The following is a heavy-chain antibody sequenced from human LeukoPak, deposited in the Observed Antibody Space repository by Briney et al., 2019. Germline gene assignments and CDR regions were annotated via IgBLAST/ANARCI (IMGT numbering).Heavy chain of an antibody. CDR1: GYTFTRYY. CDR3: ARDLGPGVLWFGELSQTSGGVLSD. J-gene: IGHJ4*02. D-gene: IGHD3-10*01. CDR2: INPSGGST. Sequence: ASVKVSCKASGYTFTRYYMHWVRQAPGQGLEWMGLINPSGGSTNYAQKFQGKITMTRGTSTSTVYMEMRSLRSEDTAVYYCARDLGPGVLWFGELSQTSGGVLSDWGQGTLVTVSS. V-gene: IGHV1-46*01.